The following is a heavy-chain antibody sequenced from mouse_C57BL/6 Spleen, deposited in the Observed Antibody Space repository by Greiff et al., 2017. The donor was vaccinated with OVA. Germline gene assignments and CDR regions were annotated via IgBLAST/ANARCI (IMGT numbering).Heavy chain of an antibody. CDR2: INPYNGDT. V-gene: IGHV1-20*01. J-gene: IGHJ2*01. CDR1: GYSFTGYF. D-gene: IGHD2-1*01. CDR3: ARKIYYGNEDYFDY. Sequence: EVQGVESGPELVKPGDSVKISCKASGYSFTGYFMNWVMQSHGKSLEWIGRINPYNGDTFYNQKFKGKATLTVDKSSSTAHMELRSLTSEDSAVYYCARKIYYGNEDYFDYWGQGTTLTVSS.